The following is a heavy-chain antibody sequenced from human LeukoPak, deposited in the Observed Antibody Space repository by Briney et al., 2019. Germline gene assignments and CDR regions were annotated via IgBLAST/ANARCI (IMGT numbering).Heavy chain of an antibody. J-gene: IGHJ3*02. D-gene: IGHD3-10*01. CDR1: GFTFSNYF. V-gene: IGHV3-30*14. CDR3: ARERQDTIIHSGAFDI. Sequence: GGSLRLSCAASGFTFSNYFMHWVRQATGKGVEWVADIANDGSHTFYVESVKGRFTISRENSKNTLYFQMNSLRVEYTAVYFCARERQDTIIHSGAFDIWGQGTMVTVSS. CDR2: IANDGSHT.